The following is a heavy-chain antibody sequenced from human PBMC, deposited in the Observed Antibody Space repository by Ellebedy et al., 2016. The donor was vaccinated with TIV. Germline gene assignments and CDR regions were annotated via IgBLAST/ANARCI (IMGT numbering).Heavy chain of an antibody. J-gene: IGHJ4*02. CDR2: INPNSGGT. D-gene: IGHD6-13*01. V-gene: IGHV1-2*04. Sequence: AASVKVSCKASGYTFTDYYLHWVRQAPGQGLEWLGWINPNSGGTNFAQKFQGWVTLTRGTTITTAYMELSSLTSDDTATAVFYCARGGSSNWYEAFDFWGQGTLVTASS. CDR3: ARGGSSNWYEAFDF. CDR1: GYTFTDYY.